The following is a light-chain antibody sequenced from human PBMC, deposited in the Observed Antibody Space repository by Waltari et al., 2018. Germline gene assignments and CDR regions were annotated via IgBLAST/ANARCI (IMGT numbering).Light chain of an antibody. CDR2: RSN. V-gene: IGLV1-47*01. CDR3: AAWDDSLSAWV. J-gene: IGLJ3*02. Sequence: QSVLTQPPSASGTPGQRVTISSSGSNSNIGSNYVYWYQHLPGTAPKLLTYRSNRGLSGVHDLFSASKSGTSASLSISGLRSEDEADYYCAAWDDSLSAWVFGGGTKLTVL. CDR1: NSNIGSNY.